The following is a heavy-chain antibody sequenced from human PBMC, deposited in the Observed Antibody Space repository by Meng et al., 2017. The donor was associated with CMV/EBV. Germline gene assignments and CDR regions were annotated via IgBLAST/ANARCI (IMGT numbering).Heavy chain of an antibody. CDR3: ARGGAYCGGDCYSFAFDI. J-gene: IGHJ3*02. CDR1: GFTFSSYS. Sequence: GESLKISCAASGFTFSSYSMHWVRQAPGQGLEWMGWINPNSGGTNYAQKFQGRVTMTRDTSISTAYMELSRLRSDDTAVYYCARGGAYCGGDCYSFAFDIWGQGTMVTVSS. V-gene: IGHV1-2*02. D-gene: IGHD2-21*01. CDR2: INPNSGGT.